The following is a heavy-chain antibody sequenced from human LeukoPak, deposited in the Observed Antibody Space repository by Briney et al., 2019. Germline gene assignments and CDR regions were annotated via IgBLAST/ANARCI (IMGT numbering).Heavy chain of an antibody. V-gene: IGHV4-59*01. CDR2: IYYSGST. J-gene: IGHJ5*02. D-gene: IGHD5-18*01. Sequence: PSETLSLTCTVSGGSISSYYWSWIRQPPGKRLEWIGYIYYSGSTNYNPSLKSRVTISVDTSKNQFSLKLSSVTAADTAVYYCARDQGGYGYHNWFDPWGQGTLVTVSS. CDR3: ARDQGGYGYHNWFDP. CDR1: GGSISSYY.